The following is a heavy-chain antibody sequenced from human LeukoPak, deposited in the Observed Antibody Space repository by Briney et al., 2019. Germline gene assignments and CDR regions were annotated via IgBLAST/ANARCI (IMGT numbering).Heavy chain of an antibody. J-gene: IGHJ3*01. CDR2: ISYDGSNK. Sequence: PGGSLRLSCAASGFTFSSYGMHWVRQAPGKGLEWVAVISYDGSNKYYADSVKGRFAISRDNSKNMLFLEMNSLRIEDTAVYYCAKDWRWKNNIMAFNVWGQGTVVTVSS. D-gene: IGHD1/OR15-1a*01. CDR1: GFTFSSYG. CDR3: AKDWRWKNNIMAFNV. V-gene: IGHV3-30*18.